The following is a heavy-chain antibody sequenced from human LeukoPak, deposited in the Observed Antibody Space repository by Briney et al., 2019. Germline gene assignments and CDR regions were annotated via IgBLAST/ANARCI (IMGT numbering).Heavy chain of an antibody. D-gene: IGHD3-22*01. CDR3: AGYYDSSGYAVDY. J-gene: IGHJ4*02. Sequence: SETLSLTCAVSGGSISSSNWWSWVRQPPGKGLEWIGEIYHSGSTNYNPSLKSRVTISVDKSKNQFSLKLSSATAADTAVYYCAGYYDSSGYAVDYWGQGTLVTVSS. CDR1: GGSISSSNW. CDR2: IYHSGST. V-gene: IGHV4-4*02.